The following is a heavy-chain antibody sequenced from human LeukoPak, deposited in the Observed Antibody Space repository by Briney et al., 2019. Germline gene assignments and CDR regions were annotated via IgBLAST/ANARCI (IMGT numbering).Heavy chain of an antibody. CDR3: ARDWAHHCSSTSCYGPFDY. J-gene: IGHJ4*02. CDR2: ISTSGNT. V-gene: IGHV4-4*07. CDR1: GDSISSYY. D-gene: IGHD2-2*01. Sequence: SETLSLTCTVSGDSISSYYWSWIRQPAGKGLEWIGRISTSGNTNYNPSLKSRVTMSVDTSKIQFSPKLTSVTAADTAVYFCARDWAHHCSSTSCYGPFDYWGQGTLVTVSS.